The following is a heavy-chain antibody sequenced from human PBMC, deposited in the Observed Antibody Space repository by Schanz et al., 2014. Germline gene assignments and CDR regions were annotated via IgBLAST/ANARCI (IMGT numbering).Heavy chain of an antibody. Sequence: VQLVESGGGVVQPGRSLRLSCAASGFTFSTYYMNWVRQAPGKGLEWVSSISSSSSYISYADSVKGRFTISRDNAKNSLYLQMNSLRAEDTAVYYCARDGAYDDSVIFPDHWGQGTLVIVSS. CDR2: ISSSSSYI. V-gene: IGHV3-21*04. CDR3: ARDGAYDDSVIFPDH. CDR1: GFTFSTYY. J-gene: IGHJ4*02. D-gene: IGHD3-22*01.